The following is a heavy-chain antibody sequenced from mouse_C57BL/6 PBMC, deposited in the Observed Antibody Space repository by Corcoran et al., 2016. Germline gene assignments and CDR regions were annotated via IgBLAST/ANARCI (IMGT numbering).Heavy chain of an antibody. J-gene: IGHJ4*01. D-gene: IGHD1-1*01. V-gene: IGHV1-26*01. CDR3: ARDYYYGSSPYYYAMDY. CDR1: GYTFPDYY. Sequence: EVQLQQSGPEQVKPGASVKISCKASGYTFPDYYMNWVKQSHGKSLEWIGDINPNNGGTSYNQKFKGKATLTVDKSSSTAYMELRSLTSEDSAVYYCARDYYYGSSPYYYAMDYWGQGTSVTVSS. CDR2: INPNNGGT.